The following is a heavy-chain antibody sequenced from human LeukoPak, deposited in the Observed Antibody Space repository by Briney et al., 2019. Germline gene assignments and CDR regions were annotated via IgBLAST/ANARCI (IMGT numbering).Heavy chain of an antibody. CDR2: IKSKTDGGTT. D-gene: IGHD1-26*01. Sequence: GGSLRLSCAASGFTFSSYGMHWVRQAPGKGLEWVGRIKSKTDGGTTDYAAPVKGRFTISRDDSKNTLYLQMNSLKTEDTAVYYCTTDGGEWEDDAFDIWGQGTMVTVSS. V-gene: IGHV3-15*01. CDR3: TTDGGEWEDDAFDI. J-gene: IGHJ3*02. CDR1: GFTFSSYG.